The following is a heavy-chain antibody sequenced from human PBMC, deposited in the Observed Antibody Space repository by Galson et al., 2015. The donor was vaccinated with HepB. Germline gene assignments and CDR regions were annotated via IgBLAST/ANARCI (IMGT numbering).Heavy chain of an antibody. Sequence: SVKVSCKASGYTFTGYYMHWVRQAPGQGLEWMGWINPNSGGTNYAQKFQGSVTMTRDTSMSTGYMELSRLRSDDTAVYYCARGIAAADNAIDIWGQGTMVTVSS. V-gene: IGHV1-2*02. CDR1: GYTFTGYY. D-gene: IGHD6-13*01. J-gene: IGHJ3*02. CDR2: INPNSGGT. CDR3: ARGIAAADNAIDI.